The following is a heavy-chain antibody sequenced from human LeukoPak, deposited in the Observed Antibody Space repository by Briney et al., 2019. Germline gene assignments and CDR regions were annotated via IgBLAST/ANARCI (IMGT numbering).Heavy chain of an antibody. J-gene: IGHJ4*02. Sequence: GGSLRLSCAASGFTFSSYAMSWVRQAPGKGQEWVSAISGSGGSTYYADSVKGRFTISRDNSKNTLYLQMNSLRAEDTAVYYCAIKSGIPAAIEYWGQGTLVTVPS. V-gene: IGHV3-23*01. D-gene: IGHD2-2*01. CDR2: ISGSGGST. CDR1: GFTFSSYA. CDR3: AIKSGIPAAIEY.